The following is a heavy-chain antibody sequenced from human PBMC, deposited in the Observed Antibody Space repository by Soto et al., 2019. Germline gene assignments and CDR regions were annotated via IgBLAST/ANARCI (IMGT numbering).Heavy chain of an antibody. D-gene: IGHD2-2*01. CDR2: ISGYNSYS. V-gene: IGHV1-18*01. Sequence: QVQLVQSGAEVKKPGASVKVSCKASGYIFNTYGISWVRQAPGQGLEWMGWISGYNSYSNYVQKLQGRVTMTTDTXXRXAXXELRSLRYDDTAMYYCARDPCISTICSPPNGHFDYWGQGTLVTVSS. CDR3: ARDPCISTICSPPNGHFDY. J-gene: IGHJ4*02. CDR1: GYIFNTYG.